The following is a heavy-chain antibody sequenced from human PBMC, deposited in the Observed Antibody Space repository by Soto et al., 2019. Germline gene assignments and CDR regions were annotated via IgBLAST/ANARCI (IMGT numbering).Heavy chain of an antibody. CDR3: AATSSGSGWSNDAFDI. V-gene: IGHV1-58*02. CDR2: IVVGSGNT. Sequence: SVKVSCKASGFTFTSSAMQWVRQARGQRLEWIGWIVVGSGNTNYAQKFQERVTITRDMSTSTAYMELSSLRSEDTAVYYCAATSSGSGWSNDAFDIWGQGTMVTVSS. CDR1: GFTFTSSA. J-gene: IGHJ3*02. D-gene: IGHD6-19*01.